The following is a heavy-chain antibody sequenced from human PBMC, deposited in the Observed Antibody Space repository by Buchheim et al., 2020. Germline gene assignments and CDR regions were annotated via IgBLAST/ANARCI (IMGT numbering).Heavy chain of an antibody. CDR3: TTLIVGTASY. J-gene: IGHJ4*02. V-gene: IGHV3-73*01. CDR1: GFTLSGSV. D-gene: IGHD1-26*01. Sequence: EVQLVESGGALVQPGGSLKLSCEASGFTLSGSVLHWVRQASGKGLEWVGRIRTKANNYATLYTAAVKGRFTISRDDSQNAAYLQMNSLKIEDTAVYYCTTLIVGTASYWGQGTL. CDR2: IRTKANNYAT.